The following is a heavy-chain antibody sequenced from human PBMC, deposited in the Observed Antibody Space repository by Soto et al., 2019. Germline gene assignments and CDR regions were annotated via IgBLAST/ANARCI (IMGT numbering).Heavy chain of an antibody. Sequence: GGSLRLSCAASGFTFSSYSMNWVRQAPGKRLEWVSSISSSSSYIYYADSVKGRFTISRDNAKNSLYLQMNSLRAEDTAVYYCARGKMTGPPPSYYYYGMDVWGEGTTVNVSS. J-gene: IGHJ6*04. CDR1: GFTFSSYS. CDR2: ISSSSSYI. V-gene: IGHV3-21*01. CDR3: ARGKMTGPPPSYYYYGMDV.